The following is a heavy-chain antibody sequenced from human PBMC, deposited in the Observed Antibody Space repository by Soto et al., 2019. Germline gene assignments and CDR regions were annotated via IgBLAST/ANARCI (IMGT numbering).Heavy chain of an antibody. J-gene: IGHJ5*02. CDR3: ARDFGYRGYWDR. CDR2: IYYSGST. Sequence: PSETLSLTCTVSGGSISSCGYYWSWIRQHPGKGLEWIGYIYYSGSTYYNPSLKSRVTISVDTSKNQFSLKLSSVTAADTAMYYCARDFGYRGYWDRWGQGTLVTVSS. CDR1: GGSISSCGYY. D-gene: IGHD5-12*01. V-gene: IGHV4-31*02.